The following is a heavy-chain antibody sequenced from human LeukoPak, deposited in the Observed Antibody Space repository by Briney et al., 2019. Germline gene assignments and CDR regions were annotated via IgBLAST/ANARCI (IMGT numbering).Heavy chain of an antibody. CDR2: INSDGSWT. CDR1: GNSW. D-gene: IGHD2/OR15-2a*01. V-gene: IGHV3-74*01. J-gene: IGHJ4*02. Sequence: PGGSLRLSCAASGNSWIHWVRQVPGKGLVWVSHINSDGSWTSYADSVKGRFTISKDNAKNTVYLQMNSLRAEDTAVYYCVSFYETYWGRGTLVTVSS. CDR3: VSFYETY.